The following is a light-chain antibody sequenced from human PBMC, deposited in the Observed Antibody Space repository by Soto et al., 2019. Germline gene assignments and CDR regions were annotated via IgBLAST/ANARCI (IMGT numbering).Light chain of an antibody. CDR1: QTISSW. CDR3: QQYNSYFRT. J-gene: IGKJ1*01. CDR2: DAS. Sequence: DLQMTQSPSTLSGSVGDRVTLTCRASQTISSWLAWYQQKPGKAPKLLIYDASNLEDWVPSRFSGTESGTECSLTISNLQPEDFATDYGQQYNSYFRTVGQGTKVDIK. V-gene: IGKV1-5*01.